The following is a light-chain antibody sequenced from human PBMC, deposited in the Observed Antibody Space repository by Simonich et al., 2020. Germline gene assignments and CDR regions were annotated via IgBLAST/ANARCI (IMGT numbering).Light chain of an antibody. J-gene: IGLJ2*01. V-gene: IGLV2-14*01. CDR1: SSDVGGYNY. CDR2: DGS. Sequence: QSALTQPASVSGSPGQSITISCTGTSSDVGGYNYVSWYQQHPGKAPKLMIYDGSKRPSGASNRFSGSKAGNTASLTISGLQAADEADYCCSSYTSSSTLVFGGGTKLTVL. CDR3: SSYTSSSTLV.